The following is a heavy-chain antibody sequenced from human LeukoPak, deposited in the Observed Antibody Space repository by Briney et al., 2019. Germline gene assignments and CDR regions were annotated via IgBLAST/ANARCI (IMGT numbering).Heavy chain of an antibody. D-gene: IGHD2-2*01. CDR1: GFTFSSYE. J-gene: IGHJ6*04. V-gene: IGHV3-48*03. CDR2: ISSSGSTI. Sequence: PGGSLRLSCAASGFTFSSYEMNWVRQAPGKGLEWVSYISSSGSTIYYADSVKGRFTISRDNSKNTLYLQMNSLRAEDTAVYYCAKEPGYCSSTSCPGGVFSYGMDVWGKGTTVTVSS. CDR3: AKEPGYCSSTSCPGGVFSYGMDV.